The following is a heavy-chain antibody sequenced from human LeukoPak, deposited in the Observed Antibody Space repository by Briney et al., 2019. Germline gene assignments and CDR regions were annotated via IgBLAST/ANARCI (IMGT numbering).Heavy chain of an antibody. Sequence: PSETLSLTCTVSGGSISSYYWSWIRQPPGKGLEWIGYIYYSGSTNYNHSLKSRVTISVDTSKNQFSLKLSSVTAADTTVYYCARVFDSSGGYDYWGQGTVVTVSS. J-gene: IGHJ4*02. D-gene: IGHD3-22*01. CDR3: ARVFDSSGGYDY. CDR2: IYYSGST. CDR1: GGSISSYY. V-gene: IGHV4-59*01.